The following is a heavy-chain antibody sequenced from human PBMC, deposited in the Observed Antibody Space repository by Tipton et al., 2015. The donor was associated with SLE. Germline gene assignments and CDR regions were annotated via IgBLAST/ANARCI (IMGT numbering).Heavy chain of an antibody. Sequence: TLSLTCAVYGGSFSSYYWGWIRQPPGKGLEWIGSIYYSGSTYYNPSLKSRVTISVDTSKNQFSLKLSSVTAADTAVYYCARGDDAFDIWGQGTMVTVSS. J-gene: IGHJ3*02. V-gene: IGHV4-39*07. CDR1: GGSFSSYY. CDR3: ARGDDAFDI. CDR2: IYYSGST.